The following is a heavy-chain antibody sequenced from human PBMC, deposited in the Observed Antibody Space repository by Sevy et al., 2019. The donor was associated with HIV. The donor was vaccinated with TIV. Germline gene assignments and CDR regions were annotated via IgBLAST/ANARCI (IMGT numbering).Heavy chain of an antibody. V-gene: IGHV3-7*01. D-gene: IGHD3-10*01. J-gene: IGHJ4*02. Sequence: GGSLRLSCAASGFTFSSYWMSWVRQAPGKGLEWVANIKQDGSEKYYVDSVKGRFTISRDNAKNSLYLQMNSLRAEDTAVYYCVRGARGAVKYYFDYWGQGTLVTVSS. CDR1: GFTFSSYW. CDR2: IKQDGSEK. CDR3: VRGARGAVKYYFDY.